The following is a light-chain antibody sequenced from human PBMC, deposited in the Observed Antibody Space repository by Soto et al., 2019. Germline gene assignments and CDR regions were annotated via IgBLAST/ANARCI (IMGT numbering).Light chain of an antibody. CDR1: SSNIGGNY. CDR2: SNN. J-gene: IGLJ2*01. Sequence: QSVLTQPPSASGTPGQSVTISCSGSSSNIGGNYVYWYQQLPGTAPKLLIYSNNQRPSGVPDRFSGSKFGSSASLAISGLRSEDEADYYCAAWDDSLSGHVVFGGGTKLTVL. CDR3: AAWDDSLSGHVV. V-gene: IGLV1-47*02.